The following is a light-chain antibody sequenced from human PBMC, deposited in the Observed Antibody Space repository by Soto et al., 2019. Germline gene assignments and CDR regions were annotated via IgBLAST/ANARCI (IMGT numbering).Light chain of an antibody. CDR2: EVS. Sequence: HSALTQPVSVSGPPLRTITISCTRTSSDVASYNLVSLDQQNPGKAHKLLLYEVSKRPSGVSNRFSGSKSGNTASLTISGLLAEDEADYYCCSYAGSSTSPYVFGTGTKVTVL. CDR1: SSDVASYNL. V-gene: IGLV2-23*02. J-gene: IGLJ1*01. CDR3: CSYAGSSTSPYV.